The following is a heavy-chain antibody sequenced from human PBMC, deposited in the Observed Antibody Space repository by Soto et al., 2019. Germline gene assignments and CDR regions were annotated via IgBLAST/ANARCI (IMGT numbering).Heavy chain of an antibody. D-gene: IGHD5-12*01. J-gene: IGHJ5*02. CDR3: AKDGGKDGYFGNWFDP. CDR1: GYTFTSYA. CDR2: INAGNGNT. V-gene: IGHV1-3*01. Sequence: ASVKVSCKASGYTFTSYAMHWVLQAPGQRLEWMGWINAGNGNTKYSQKFQGRVTITRDTSASTAYMELSSLRSDDTAVYYCAKDGGKDGYFGNWFDPWGQGTLVTVSS.